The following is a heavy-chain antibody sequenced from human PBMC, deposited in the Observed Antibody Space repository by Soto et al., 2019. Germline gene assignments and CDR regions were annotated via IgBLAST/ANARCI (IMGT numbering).Heavy chain of an antibody. D-gene: IGHD5-18*01. Sequence: SQTLSLTCVGSGDTVSSNSVAWNWVRQSPSRGLEWLGRTYYRSRWYSDYAVSVRSRIDINADTSKNQVSLQLNSVTPEDTAVYYCARGPPSAESYGGYYYYYYGMDVWGQGTTVTVSS. CDR2: TYYRSRWYS. CDR1: GDTVSSNSVA. V-gene: IGHV6-1*01. CDR3: ARGPPSAESYGGYYYYYYGMDV. J-gene: IGHJ6*02.